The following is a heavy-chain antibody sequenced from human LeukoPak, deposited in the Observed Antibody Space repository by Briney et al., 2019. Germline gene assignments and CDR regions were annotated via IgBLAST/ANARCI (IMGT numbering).Heavy chain of an antibody. D-gene: IGHD2-8*01. V-gene: IGHV3-23*01. CDR1: GFIFSSFA. J-gene: IGHJ4*02. CDR3: AKDGLYCAYGVCYLNY. Sequence: GGSLRLSRAASGFIFSSFAMTWVRQAPGKGLEWVSSISANDNRVYFADSVKGRFTISRDNSKNTVCLQMNSLRAEDTAVYYCAKDGLYCAYGVCYLNYWGQGTLVTVSS. CDR2: ISANDNRV.